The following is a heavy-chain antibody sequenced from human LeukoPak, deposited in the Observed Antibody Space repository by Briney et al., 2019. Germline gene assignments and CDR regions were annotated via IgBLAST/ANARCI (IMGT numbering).Heavy chain of an antibody. D-gene: IGHD3-22*01. J-gene: IGHJ5*02. V-gene: IGHV4-59*01. Sequence: PSETLSLTCTVSGGSISSYYWSWIRQPPGKGLEWIGDIYDSGSTNYNPSLKSRVTISVDTSKNQFSLKLSSVTAADTAVYYCARAGFTYDSSGYYADWFDPWGQGTLVTVSS. CDR1: GGSISSYY. CDR3: ARAGFTYDSSGYYADWFDP. CDR2: IYDSGST.